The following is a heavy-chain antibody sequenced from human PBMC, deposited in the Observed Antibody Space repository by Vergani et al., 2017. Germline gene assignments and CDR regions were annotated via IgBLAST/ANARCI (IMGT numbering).Heavy chain of an antibody. CDR3: AKEGDDYYESSGYYPDAFDI. D-gene: IGHD3-22*01. CDR2: ISYDGSNK. J-gene: IGHJ3*02. V-gene: IGHV3-30*18. CDR1: GFTFSSYG. Sequence: QVQLVESGGGVVQPGRSLRLSCAASGFTFSSYGMHWVRQAPGKGLEWVAVISYDGSNKYYADSVKGRFTISRDNSKNTLYLQMNSLRAEDTAVYYCAKEGDDYYESSGYYPDAFDIWGQGTMVTVSS.